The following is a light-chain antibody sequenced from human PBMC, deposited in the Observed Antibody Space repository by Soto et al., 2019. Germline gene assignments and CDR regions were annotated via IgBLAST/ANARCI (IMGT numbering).Light chain of an antibody. J-gene: IGKJ5*01. CDR3: QQCTSRPPIT. Sequence: EIVLTQSPGTLSLSPGEGATLSCRASQSISSHYLAWYQQKPGQSPRLLIYGASNRSTGIPDRFSGSGSWTDFTLTISRLQPEDYAVYYCQQCTSRPPITFGQGTRLEIK. CDR1: QSISSHY. CDR2: GAS. V-gene: IGKV3-20*01.